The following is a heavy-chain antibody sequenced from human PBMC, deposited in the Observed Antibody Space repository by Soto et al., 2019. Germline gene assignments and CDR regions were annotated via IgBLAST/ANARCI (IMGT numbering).Heavy chain of an antibody. CDR3: ARGQSSSWYRSFDY. CDR2: INHSGST. J-gene: IGHJ4*02. D-gene: IGHD6-13*01. CDR1: GGSFSGYY. V-gene: IGHV4-34*01. Sequence: PSETLSLTCAVYGGSFSGYYWSWIRQPPGKGLEWIGEINHSGSTNYNPSLKSRVTISVDTSKNQFSLKLSSVTAADTAVYYCARGQSSSWYRSFDYWGQGTLVTVSS.